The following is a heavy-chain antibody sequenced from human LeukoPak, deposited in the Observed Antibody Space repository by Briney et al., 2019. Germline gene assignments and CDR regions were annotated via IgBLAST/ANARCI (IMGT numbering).Heavy chain of an antibody. J-gene: IGHJ4*02. Sequence: SETLSLTCTVSGGSISSSSYYWGWIRQPPGKGLEWIGSIYYSGSTYYNPSLKSRVTISVDTSKNQFSLKLSSVTAADTAVYYCARHLVGIVVVPAAIDYWGQGTLVTVSS. CDR2: IYYSGST. V-gene: IGHV4-39*01. D-gene: IGHD2-2*01. CDR1: GGSISSSSYY. CDR3: ARHLVGIVVVPAAIDY.